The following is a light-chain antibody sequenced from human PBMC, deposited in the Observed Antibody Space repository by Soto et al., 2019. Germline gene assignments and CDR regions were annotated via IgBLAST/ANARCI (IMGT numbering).Light chain of an antibody. J-gene: IGLJ2*01. CDR2: EVI. CDR1: SSDVGGYNY. CDR3: SSFAGRNNFVV. Sequence: QSVLTQPPSASGSPGQSVTISCTGTSSDVGGYNYVSWYQQHPGKAPKLMIYEVIKRPSGVPNRFSGSKSGNTASLTVSGLQAEDEADYYCSSFAGRNNFVVFGGGTQLTVL. V-gene: IGLV2-8*01.